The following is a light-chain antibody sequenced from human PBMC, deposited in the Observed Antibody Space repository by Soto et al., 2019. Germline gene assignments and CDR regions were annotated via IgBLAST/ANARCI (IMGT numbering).Light chain of an antibody. V-gene: IGKV1-39*01. J-gene: IGKJ4*01. CDR3: QESITAPLT. Sequence: DIQMTQSPSSLSASVGDRVTITCRASQTINNYLNWYQQKPGKAPKLLIYDASSLQSGVPSRFSGSGSGTDFTLTISSLQAEDSATYFCQESITAPLTFGGGTKVEVK. CDR1: QTINNY. CDR2: DAS.